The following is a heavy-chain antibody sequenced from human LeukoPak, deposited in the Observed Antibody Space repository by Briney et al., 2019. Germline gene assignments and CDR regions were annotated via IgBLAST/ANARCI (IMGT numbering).Heavy chain of an antibody. V-gene: IGHV1-69*13. J-gene: IGHJ4*02. CDR2: IIPIFGTA. CDR1: GGTFSSYA. CDR3: ARTIVGTIGGGGYYSDY. D-gene: IGHD1-26*01. Sequence: SVKVSCKASGGTFSSYAISWVRQAPGQGLEWMGGIIPIFGTANYAQKFQGRVTITADESTSTAYMELSSLRSEDTAVYYCARTIVGTIGGGGYYSDYWGQGTLVTVSS.